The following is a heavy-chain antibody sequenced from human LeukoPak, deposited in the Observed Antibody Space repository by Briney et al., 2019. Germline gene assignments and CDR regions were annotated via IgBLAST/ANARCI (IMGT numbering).Heavy chain of an antibody. J-gene: IGHJ4*02. CDR1: GYTFTGYY. CDR2: FNPNSGGT. D-gene: IGHD3/OR15-3a*01. Sequence: ASVKVSCKASGYTFTGYYMHWVRQAPGQGLEWMGWFNPNSGGTNYAQKFQGRVTMTRDTSISTAYMELSRLRSDDTAVYYRARDLDYVIFDYWGQGTLVTVSS. V-gene: IGHV1-2*02. CDR3: ARDLDYVIFDY.